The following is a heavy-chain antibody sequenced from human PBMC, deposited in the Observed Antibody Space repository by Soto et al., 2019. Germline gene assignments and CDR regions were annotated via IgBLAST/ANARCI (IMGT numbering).Heavy chain of an antibody. CDR1: GFTFSSYW. J-gene: IGHJ4*02. Sequence: EVQLVESGGGSVQPGGSLRLSCAGSGFTFSSYWMHWVRQAPGKGLVWVARIHYDGSITSHADSVQGRFTISRDNAKKTLFLQMNNLRVEDTAMYYCVRDGFGSRDYWGQGTLVTVSS. D-gene: IGHD3-16*01. CDR3: VRDGFGSRDY. V-gene: IGHV3-74*01. CDR2: IHYDGSIT.